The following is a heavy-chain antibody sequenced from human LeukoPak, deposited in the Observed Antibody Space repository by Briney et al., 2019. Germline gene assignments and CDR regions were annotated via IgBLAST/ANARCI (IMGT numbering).Heavy chain of an antibody. V-gene: IGHV3-48*01. CDR1: AFTFSTYS. Sequence: GGSLRLSCAASAFTFSTYSMNWVRQAPGKGLEWVSYISSSSSNIQYADSVKGRFTISRDNAKNSLYLQMNSLRAEDTAVYYCASEGGYYDSSDADYWGQGTLVTVSS. D-gene: IGHD3-22*01. CDR2: ISSSSSNI. J-gene: IGHJ4*02. CDR3: ASEGGYYDSSDADY.